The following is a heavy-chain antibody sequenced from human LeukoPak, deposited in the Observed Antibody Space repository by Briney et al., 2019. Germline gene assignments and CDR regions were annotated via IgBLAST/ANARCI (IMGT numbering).Heavy chain of an antibody. CDR1: GGSISIY. J-gene: IGHJ4*02. CDR2: IYYSGST. CDR3: ARGGLGGITAYSNYLFDY. D-gene: IGHD4-11*01. Sequence: SETLSLTCTVSGGSISIYWSWVRQPPGEGLEWIGYIYYSGSTNYNPSLKSRVTISIDTSKNQFSLNLTSVTAADTAVYYCARGGLGGITAYSNYLFDYWGRGTLVTVSS. V-gene: IGHV4-59*08.